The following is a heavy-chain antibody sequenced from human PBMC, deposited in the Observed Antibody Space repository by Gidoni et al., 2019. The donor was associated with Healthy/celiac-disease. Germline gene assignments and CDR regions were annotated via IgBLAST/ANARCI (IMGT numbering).Heavy chain of an antibody. CDR1: GYTFTGYY. CDR3: ARDFVLYGDYVRWFDP. CDR2: INPNSGGT. J-gene: IGHJ5*02. Sequence: QVQLVQSGAEVKKPGASVKVSCKASGYTFTGYYMHWVRQAPGQGLEWMGWINPNSGGTNYAQKFQGWVTMTRDTSISTAYMELSRLRSDDTAVYYCARDFVLYGDYVRWFDPWGQGTLVTVSS. V-gene: IGHV1-2*04. D-gene: IGHD4-17*01.